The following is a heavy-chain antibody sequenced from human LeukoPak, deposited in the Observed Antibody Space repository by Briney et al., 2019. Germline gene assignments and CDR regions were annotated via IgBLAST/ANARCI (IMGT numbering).Heavy chain of an antibody. V-gene: IGHV4-39*07. CDR2: IYYSGST. CDR3: ARDLSSGVAGPFDY. D-gene: IGHD6-19*01. CDR1: GGSISSSSYY. Sequence: PSETLSLTCTVSGGSISSSSYYWGWIRQPPGKGLEWIGGIYYSGSTYYNPSLKSRVTISVDTSKNQFSLKLSSVTAADTAVYYCARDLSSGVAGPFDYWGQGTLVTVSS. J-gene: IGHJ4*02.